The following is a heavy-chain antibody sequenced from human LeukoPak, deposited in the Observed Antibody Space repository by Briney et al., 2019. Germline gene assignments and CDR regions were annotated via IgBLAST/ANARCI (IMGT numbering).Heavy chain of an antibody. CDR3: ARRELGWLSDY. CDR1: GGTFSSYA. D-gene: IGHD3/OR15-3a*01. Sequence: ASVKVSCKASGGTFSSYAISWLRQAPGQGLEWMGGIIPIFGTANYAQKFQGRVTITADESTSTAYMELSSLRSEDTAVYYCARRELGWLSDYWGQGTLVTVSS. V-gene: IGHV1-69*13. CDR2: IIPIFGTA. J-gene: IGHJ4*02.